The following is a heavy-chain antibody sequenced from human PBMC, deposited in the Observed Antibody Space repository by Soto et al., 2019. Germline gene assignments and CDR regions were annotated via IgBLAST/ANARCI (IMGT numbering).Heavy chain of an antibody. CDR1: GGTFSRHA. CDR2: IIPIFGTA. J-gene: IGHJ4*02. CDR3: ARGGGYDRNEYYYAY. Sequence: QVQLVQSGAEVRKPGSSVKVSCKASGGTFSRHAISWVRQAPGQGLEWMGGIIPIFGTANHAQKFQGRVTIIADESTSTVYMEVSSLRSEDTAMYDCARGGGYDRNEYYYAYWGQGTLVIVSS. V-gene: IGHV1-69*01. D-gene: IGHD1-26*01.